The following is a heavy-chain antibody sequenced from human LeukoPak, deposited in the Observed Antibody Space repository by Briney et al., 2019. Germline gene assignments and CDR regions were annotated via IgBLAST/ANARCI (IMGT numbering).Heavy chain of an antibody. D-gene: IGHD1-1*01. J-gene: IGHJ5*02. CDR1: GGSISSYY. CDR2: IYYSGST. V-gene: IGHV4-39*07. CDR3: ATLTTPGWFNP. Sequence: SETLSLTCTVSGGSISSYYWGWIRQPPGKGLEWIGNIYYSGSTYYNPSLKSRVTISVDTSKNQFSLKLSSVTAADTAVYYCATLTTPGWFNPWGPGNPGHRLL.